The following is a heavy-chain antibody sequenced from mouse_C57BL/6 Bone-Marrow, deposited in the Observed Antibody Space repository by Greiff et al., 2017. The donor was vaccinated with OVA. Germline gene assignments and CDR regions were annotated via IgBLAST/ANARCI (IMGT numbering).Heavy chain of an antibody. CDR2: IDPSDSET. J-gene: IGHJ4*01. D-gene: IGHD2-3*01. Sequence: VQLQQPGAELVRPGSSVKLSCKASGYTFTSYWMHWVKQRPIQGLEWIGNIDPSDSETHYNQKFKDKATLTVDKSSSTVYMQLSSLTSEDSAVYYCAMIYDGYFYAMDYWGQGTSVTVSS. V-gene: IGHV1-52*01. CDR1: GYTFTSYW. CDR3: AMIYDGYFYAMDY.